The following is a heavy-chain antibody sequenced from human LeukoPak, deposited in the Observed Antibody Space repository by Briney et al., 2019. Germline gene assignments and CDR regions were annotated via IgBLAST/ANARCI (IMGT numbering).Heavy chain of an antibody. V-gene: IGHV3-23*01. CDR3: AKAGGFCSGTSCPTDS. CDR1: GFTFSSYA. Sequence: GGSLRLSCAASGFTFSSYAMSWVRHAPGKGLEWVSSISGSGGSKYFADSVTGRFTIPRDISMNTLYLQMNSLRAEDTAVYYCAKAGGFCSGTSCPTDSWGQGTLVTVSS. J-gene: IGHJ4*02. D-gene: IGHD2-2*01. CDR2: ISGSGGSK.